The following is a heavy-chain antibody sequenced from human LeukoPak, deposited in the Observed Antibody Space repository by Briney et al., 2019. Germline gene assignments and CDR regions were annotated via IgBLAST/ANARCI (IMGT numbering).Heavy chain of an antibody. Sequence: PGGSLRLSCAASGFTFSSYWMSWVRQAPGKGLEWVANIKQDGSEKYYVDSVKGRFTISRDNAKNSLYLQMNSLRAEDTAVYYCARYRIVEAARQARPGTPQTGGYYFDYWGQGTLVTVSS. CDR3: ARYRIVEAARQARPGTPQTGGYYFDY. D-gene: IGHD6-6*01. V-gene: IGHV3-7*01. CDR2: IKQDGSEK. CDR1: GFTFSSYW. J-gene: IGHJ4*02.